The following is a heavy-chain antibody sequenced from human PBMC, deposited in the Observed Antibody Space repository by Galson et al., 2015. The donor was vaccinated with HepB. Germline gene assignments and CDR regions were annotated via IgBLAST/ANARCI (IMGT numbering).Heavy chain of an antibody. V-gene: IGHV3-23*01. J-gene: IGHJ4*02. CDR2: ITGSGGST. D-gene: IGHD2-15*01. Sequence: SRRLSCAASGFTFSSYAMSWVRQAPGKGLEWVSGITGSGGSTYYADSVKGRLTISRDNSKNTLYLQMNSLRAEDTAIYYCAKVPNFYCSGGNCYFDYWGQGTLVTGSS. CDR3: AKVPNFYCSGGNCYFDY. CDR1: GFTFSSYA.